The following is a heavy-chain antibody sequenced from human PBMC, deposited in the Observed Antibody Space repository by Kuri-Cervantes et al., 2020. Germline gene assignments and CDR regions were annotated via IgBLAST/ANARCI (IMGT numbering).Heavy chain of an antibody. D-gene: IGHD3-3*01. J-gene: IGHJ5*02. CDR3: ARVAGITIFGVVTRDWFDP. CDR1: GFTFSSYS. CDR2: ISSSSSYI. V-gene: IGHV3-21*01. Sequence: GESLKISCAASGFTFSSYSMNWVRQAPGKRLEWVSSISSSSSYIYYADSVKGRFTISRDNAKNSLYLQMNSLRAEDTAVYYCARVAGITIFGVVTRDWFDPWGQGTLVTVSS.